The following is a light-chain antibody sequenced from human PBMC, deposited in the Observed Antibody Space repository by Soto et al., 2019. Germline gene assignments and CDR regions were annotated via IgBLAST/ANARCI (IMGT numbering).Light chain of an antibody. CDR2: AAS. J-gene: IGKJ3*01. V-gene: IGKV1-39*01. CDR1: QSISSY. CDR3: QQTYSTLFT. Sequence: MPITHSPSSLSASVLYRVTITCLSSQSISSYLSWYRQKPGKAPQLLIYAASSLQTGVPSRFSGSGSGTDFTLTISSLQPEDFGTYYCQQTYSTLFTFGPGTKVDIK.